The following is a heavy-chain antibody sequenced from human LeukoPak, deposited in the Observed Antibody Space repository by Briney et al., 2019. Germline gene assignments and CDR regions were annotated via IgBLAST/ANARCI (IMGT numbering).Heavy chain of an antibody. J-gene: IGHJ4*02. Sequence: PGGSLRLSYAASGFTFSSYWMSWVRQAPGKGLEWVANIKQDGSEKYYMDSVKGRFTISRDNAKNSLYLQMNTLRAEDTAVYYCARATTLVDCWGQGTLVTVSS. CDR1: GFTFSSYW. CDR2: IKQDGSEK. CDR3: ARATTLVDC. V-gene: IGHV3-7*01. D-gene: IGHD2/OR15-2a*01.